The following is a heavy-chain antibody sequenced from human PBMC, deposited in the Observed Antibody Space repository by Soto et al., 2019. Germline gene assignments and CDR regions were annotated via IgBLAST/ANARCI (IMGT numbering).Heavy chain of an antibody. Sequence: PGGSLRLSCAASGFTFSSYAMHWVRQAPGKGPEWVAVISYDGSNKYYADSVKGRFTISRDNSKDTLYLQMNSLRAEDTAVYYCARDTAVWCGGDCSYYFDYWGQGTLVTVSS. V-gene: IGHV3-30-3*01. CDR1: GFTFSSYA. CDR3: ARDTAVWCGGDCSYYFDY. D-gene: IGHD2-21*02. J-gene: IGHJ4*02. CDR2: ISYDGSNK.